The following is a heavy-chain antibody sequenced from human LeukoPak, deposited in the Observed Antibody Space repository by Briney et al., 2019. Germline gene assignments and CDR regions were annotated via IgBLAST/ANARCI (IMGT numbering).Heavy chain of an antibody. J-gene: IGHJ4*02. V-gene: IGHV3-23*01. D-gene: IGHD5-12*01. CDR3: AKGAYDYIEMGYFDY. CDR2: IVASSGYT. CDR1: GFNISNSA. Sequence: PGGSLRLSCAASGFNISNSAMSWVRQAPGKGLEWVSLIVASSGYTFYADSVKGRFTISRDSSKKTLYLQMNSLRAEDMAVYYCAKGAYDYIEMGYFDYWGQGTLVTVSS.